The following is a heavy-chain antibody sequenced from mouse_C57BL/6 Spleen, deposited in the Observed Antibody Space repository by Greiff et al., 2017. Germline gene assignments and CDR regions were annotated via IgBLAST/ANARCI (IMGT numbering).Heavy chain of an antibody. CDR3: ARPNWDWLAY. CDR2: INPNNGGT. CDR1: GYTFTGYN. Sequence: VQLQQSGPELVKPGASVKLSCKASGYTFTGYNMHWVKQSHGQSLEWIGYINPNNGGTNSNQKLKGQATLTVTKSSSTAYMELRSMTSEDSAVYYCARPNWDWLAYWGQGTLVNVSA. D-gene: IGHD4-1*01. J-gene: IGHJ3*01. V-gene: IGHV1-22*01.